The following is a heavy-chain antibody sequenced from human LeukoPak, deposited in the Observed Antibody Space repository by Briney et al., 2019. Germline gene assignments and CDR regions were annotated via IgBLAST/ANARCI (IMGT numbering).Heavy chain of an antibody. CDR1: GGTFSSYA. D-gene: IGHD3-10*01. V-gene: IGHV1-69*04. CDR3: ATALRGRDYFDY. J-gene: IGHJ4*02. Sequence: ASVKVSCKASGGTFSSYAISWVRQAPGQGLEWMGRIIPILGIANYAQKFQGRVTITADKSTSTAYMELSSLRSEDTAVYYCATALRGRDYFDYWGQGTLVTVSS. CDR2: IIPILGIA.